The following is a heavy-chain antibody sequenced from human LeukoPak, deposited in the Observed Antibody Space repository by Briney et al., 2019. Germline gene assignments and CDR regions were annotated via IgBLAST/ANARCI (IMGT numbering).Heavy chain of an antibody. Sequence: SETLSLTCTVSGGSVSSHRYYWGWLRQPPGKGLEWIGSVYYSGSTYYDPSLKSRVVISVDTSKNQFSLKLSSVTAADTAVYYCARDSGTTGEVKFDPWGQGILVTVSS. J-gene: IGHJ5*02. CDR2: VYYSGST. CDR1: GGSVSSHRYY. D-gene: IGHD3-10*01. V-gene: IGHV4-39*07. CDR3: ARDSGTTGEVKFDP.